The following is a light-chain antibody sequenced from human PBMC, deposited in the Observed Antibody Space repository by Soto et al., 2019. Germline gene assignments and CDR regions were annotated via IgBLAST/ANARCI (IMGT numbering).Light chain of an antibody. CDR2: AS. J-gene: IGKJ3*01. CDR1: QSVSDMY. CDR3: QHYGTSAL. V-gene: IGKV3-20*01. Sequence: EIVLTQSPGTLSLSPGERATLSCRASQSVSDMYLAWYQQKPGQAPRLLLYASNRVTGIPDRFSGSGSGTDFTLTISRLEAEDFAVYYCQHYGTSALFGPGTKVEIK.